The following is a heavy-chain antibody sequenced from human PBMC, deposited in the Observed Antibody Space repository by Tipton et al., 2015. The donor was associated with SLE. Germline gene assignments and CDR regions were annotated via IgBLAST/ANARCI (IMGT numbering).Heavy chain of an antibody. Sequence: LRLSCAVSGYSISSGYYWGWIRQPPGKGLEWIGSIYHTGSTYYNPSLKSRVTISVDTSKNQFSLRLSSVTAADTAVYYCARGAKCRGASCSEGYYFDYWGQGTLVTVSS. CDR3: ARGAKCRGASCSEGYYFDY. CDR1: GYSISSGYY. D-gene: IGHD2-15*01. V-gene: IGHV4-38-2*01. CDR2: IYHTGST. J-gene: IGHJ4*02.